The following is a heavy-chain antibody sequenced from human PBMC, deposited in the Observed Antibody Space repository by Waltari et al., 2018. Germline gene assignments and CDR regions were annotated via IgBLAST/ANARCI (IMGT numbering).Heavy chain of an antibody. J-gene: IGHJ6*03. CDR1: GYTFTSYG. CDR2: ISAYNGNT. D-gene: IGHD6-6*01. CDR3: ARPFTSSSGYYYYYMDV. Sequence: VKVSCKASGYTFTSYGIRWVRQAPGQGLEWMGWISAYNGNTNYAQKLQGRVTMTTDTSTSTAYMELRSLRSAGTAVYYCARPFTSSSGYYYYYMDVWGKGTTVTVSS. V-gene: IGHV1-18*01.